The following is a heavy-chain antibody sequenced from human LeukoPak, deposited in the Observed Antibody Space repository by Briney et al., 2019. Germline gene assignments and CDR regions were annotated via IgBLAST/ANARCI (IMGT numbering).Heavy chain of an antibody. Sequence: ASVTVSCKASGYTFTVYYMHWVRQAPGQGLEWMGWINPNSGGTNYAQKFQGRVTMTRDTSISTAYMELSRLRSDDTAVYYCARDISSGWLTDYWGQGTLVTVSS. CDR3: ARDISSGWLTDY. V-gene: IGHV1-2*02. CDR1: GYTFTVYY. D-gene: IGHD6-19*01. CDR2: INPNSGGT. J-gene: IGHJ4*02.